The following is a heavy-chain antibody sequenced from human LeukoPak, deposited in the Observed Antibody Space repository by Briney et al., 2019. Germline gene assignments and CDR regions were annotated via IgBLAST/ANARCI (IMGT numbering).Heavy chain of an antibody. D-gene: IGHD4-17*01. V-gene: IGHV3-48*03. CDR2: ISSRGTTI. J-gene: IGHJ3*02. Sequence: GGSLRLSCAASGFTFSSYEMNWVRQAPGKGLEWVSYISSRGTTIYYADSVKGRFTISRDNAKNSLYLQVNSLRAEDTAVYYCAAKSTVTGRDAFDIWGQGTMVTVSS. CDR3: AAKSTVTGRDAFDI. CDR1: GFTFSSYE.